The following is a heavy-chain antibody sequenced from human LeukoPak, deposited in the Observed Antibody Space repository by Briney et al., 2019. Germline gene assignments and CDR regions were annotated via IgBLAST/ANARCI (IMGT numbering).Heavy chain of an antibody. Sequence: PSETLSLTCTVSGGSISSSSYYWGWIRQPPGKGLEWIGSIYYSGSTYYNPSLKSRVTISVDTSKNQFSLKLSSVTAADTAVYYCAREGHSYGYSVRIAAAGSGDYWGQGTLVTVSS. V-gene: IGHV4-39*07. CDR3: AREGHSYGYSVRIAAAGSGDY. J-gene: IGHJ4*02. CDR1: GGSISSSSYY. D-gene: IGHD6-13*01. CDR2: IYYSGST.